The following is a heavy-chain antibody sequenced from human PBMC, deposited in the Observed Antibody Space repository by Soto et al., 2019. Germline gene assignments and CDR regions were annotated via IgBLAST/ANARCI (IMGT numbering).Heavy chain of an antibody. D-gene: IGHD2-21*02. CDR2: IYYCGSA. CDR1: DGTISSRGCY. V-gene: IGHV4-30-4*08. Sequence: PWPVGDGTISSRGCYRISKNQTPRKGLEWIGYIYYCGSASYNPSRKSRVTISVDTSKYQFSLKLSSVTAADTAVYYCAFFFPAEDGIRGDFTGSAFLLNRSSDL. CDR3: AFFFPAEDGIRGDFTGSAFLLNRSSDL. J-gene: IGHJ2*01.